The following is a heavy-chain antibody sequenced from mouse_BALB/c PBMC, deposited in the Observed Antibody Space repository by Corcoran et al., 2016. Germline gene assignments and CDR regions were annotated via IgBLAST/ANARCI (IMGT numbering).Heavy chain of an antibody. CDR1: GYTFTDYN. J-gene: IGHJ2*01. Sequence: EVQLQQSGPELVKPGASVKISCKASGYTFTDYNMHWVKQSHGKSLEWIGYIYPYNGGTGYNQKFKSKATLTVDNSASTAYTERRSLTSEDSAVYYGAREEYDLDYWGQGTTLTVSS. CDR3: AREEYDLDY. V-gene: IGHV1S29*02. D-gene: IGHD2-10*02. CDR2: IYPYNGGT.